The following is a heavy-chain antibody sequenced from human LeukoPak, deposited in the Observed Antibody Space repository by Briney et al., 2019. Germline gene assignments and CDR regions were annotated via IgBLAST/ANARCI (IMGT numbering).Heavy chain of an antibody. CDR1: GGTFSSYA. Sequence: ASVKVSCKASGGTFSSYAISWVRQAPGQGLEWMGWISAYNGNTNYAQKLQGRVTMTTDTSTSTAYMELRSLRSDDTAVYYCARDELELLYGAFDIWGQGTMVTVSS. D-gene: IGHD1-7*01. CDR2: ISAYNGNT. CDR3: ARDELELLYGAFDI. V-gene: IGHV1-18*01. J-gene: IGHJ3*02.